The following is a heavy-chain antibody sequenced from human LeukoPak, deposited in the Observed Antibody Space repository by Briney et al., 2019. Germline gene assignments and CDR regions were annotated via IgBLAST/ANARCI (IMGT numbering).Heavy chain of an antibody. Sequence: PGGSLRLSCAASGFTFDEYTMHWVRHAPGKGLEWVANINQDGSEKYYVDSVKGRFTISRDNAKNSLYLQMNSLRAEDTAVYYCARDVATISNWFDPWGQGTLVTVSS. CDR1: GFTFDEYT. D-gene: IGHD5-24*01. CDR3: ARDVATISNWFDP. V-gene: IGHV3-7*01. CDR2: INQDGSEK. J-gene: IGHJ5*02.